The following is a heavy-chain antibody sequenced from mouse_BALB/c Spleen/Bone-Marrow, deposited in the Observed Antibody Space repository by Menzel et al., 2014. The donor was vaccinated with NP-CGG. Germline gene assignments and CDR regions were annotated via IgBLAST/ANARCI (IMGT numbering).Heavy chain of an antibody. D-gene: IGHD1-1*01. CDR3: ARERDYGDYFDY. CDR1: GYTFTRYV. Sequence: EVQRVESGPELVKPGASVKMSCKASGYTFTRYVIHWVRQMPGQGLDWIGYINPYNEGSKYNEKFKGEATLTSDKSSHTAYMELSSLTSDDSAVYYCARERDYGDYFDYWGQGTTLTVSS. CDR2: INPYNEGS. J-gene: IGHJ2*01. V-gene: IGHV1-14*01.